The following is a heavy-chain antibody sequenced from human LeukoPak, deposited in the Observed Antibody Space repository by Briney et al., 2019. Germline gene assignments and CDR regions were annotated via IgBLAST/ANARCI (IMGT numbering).Heavy chain of an antibody. J-gene: IGHJ6*02. CDR3: AKDLDQYGSGSYYHYGMDV. CDR1: GFTFSSYG. CDR2: ISYDGSNK. Sequence: GRSLRLSCAASGFTFSSYGMHWVRQAPGKGQEWVAVISYDGSNKYYADSVKGRFTISRDNSKNTLYLQMNSLRAEDTAVYYCAKDLDQYGSGSYYHYGMDVWGQGTTVTVSS. V-gene: IGHV3-30*18. D-gene: IGHD3-10*01.